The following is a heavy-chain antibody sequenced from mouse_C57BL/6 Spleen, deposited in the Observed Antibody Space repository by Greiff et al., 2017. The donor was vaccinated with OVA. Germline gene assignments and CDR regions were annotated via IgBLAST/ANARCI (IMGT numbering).Heavy chain of an antibody. CDR2: IYPGSGNT. CDR3: ARKDKFYYFDY. J-gene: IGHJ2*01. CDR1: GYSFTSYY. V-gene: IGHV1-66*01. Sequence: QVHVKQSGPELVKPGASVKISCKASGYSFTSYYIHWVKQRPGQGLEWIGWIYPGSGNTKYNEKFKGKATLTADTSSSTAYMQLSSLTSEDSAVYYCARKDKFYYFDYWGQGTTLTVSS.